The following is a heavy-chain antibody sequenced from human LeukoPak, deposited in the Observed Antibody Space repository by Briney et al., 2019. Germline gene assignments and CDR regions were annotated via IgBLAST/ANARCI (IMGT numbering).Heavy chain of an antibody. CDR3: ARGEDGDYYFQH. Sequence: KPSETLSLTCTVSGGSISSYYWSWIRQPPGKGLEWIGYISYTGSTNYNPSLKSRVTISVDTSKNQFSLKLSSVTAADTAVYYCARGEDGDYYFQHWGQGTLVTVSS. CDR1: GGSISSYY. J-gene: IGHJ1*01. CDR2: ISYTGST. V-gene: IGHV4-59*12. D-gene: IGHD4-17*01.